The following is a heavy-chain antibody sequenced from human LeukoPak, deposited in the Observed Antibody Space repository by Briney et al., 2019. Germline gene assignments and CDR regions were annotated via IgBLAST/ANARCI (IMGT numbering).Heavy chain of an antibody. J-gene: IGHJ3*02. Sequence: PSETLSLTCTVSGGSISSSSYYWGWIRQPPGKGLEWIGNIYDSGSTYYNASLQSRVTISIDTSKNQFSLRLSSVTAADTAVYYCARTYYYDSSGYQDAFDIWGQGTMVTVSS. V-gene: IGHV4-39*01. CDR1: GGSISSSSYY. CDR2: IYDSGST. D-gene: IGHD3-22*01. CDR3: ARTYYYDSSGYQDAFDI.